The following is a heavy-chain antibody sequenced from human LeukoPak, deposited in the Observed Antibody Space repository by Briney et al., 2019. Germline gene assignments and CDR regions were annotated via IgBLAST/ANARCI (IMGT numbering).Heavy chain of an antibody. CDR2: ISWNSGSI. CDR3: AKFGGSD. V-gene: IGHV3-9*01. D-gene: IGHD3-10*01. Sequence: GRSLRLSCAASGFTFDDYAMHWVRQAPGKGLEWVSGISWNSGSIGYADSVKGRFTISRDNAKNSLYLQMNSLRAEDPALYYCAKFGGSDWGQGTLVTVSS. CDR1: GFTFDDYA. J-gene: IGHJ4*02.